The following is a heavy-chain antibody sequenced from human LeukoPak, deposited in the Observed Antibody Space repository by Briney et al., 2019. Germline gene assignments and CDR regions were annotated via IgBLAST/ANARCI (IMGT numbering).Heavy chain of an antibody. J-gene: IGHJ4*02. CDR2: INHSGST. CDR3: ASPYCTGGVCYFGY. D-gene: IGHD2-8*02. CDR1: GGSFSGYY. V-gene: IGHV4-34*01. Sequence: SETLSLTCAVYGGSFSGYYWSWIRQPPGKGLEWIGEINHSGSTNYNPSLKSRVTISVDTSKNQFSLKLSSVTAADTAVYYCASPYCTGGVCYFGYWGRGTLVTVSS.